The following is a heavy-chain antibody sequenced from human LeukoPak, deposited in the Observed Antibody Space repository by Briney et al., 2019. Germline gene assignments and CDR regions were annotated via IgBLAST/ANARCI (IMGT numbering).Heavy chain of an antibody. J-gene: IGHJ6*04. V-gene: IGHV3-33*01. CDR1: GFRFRDSA. CDR2: IWHGGTYK. Sequence: GGSLRLSCAASGFRFRDSAMHWVGQAPGKGLDGVSVIWHGGTYKYYVDSVKGRFTISRDDSKNTLYLQMNSLTAEDTAVYYCARAYCSSTRCWGYSYGMDVWGEGTTVTVSS. CDR3: ARAYCSSTRCWGYSYGMDV. D-gene: IGHD2-2*01.